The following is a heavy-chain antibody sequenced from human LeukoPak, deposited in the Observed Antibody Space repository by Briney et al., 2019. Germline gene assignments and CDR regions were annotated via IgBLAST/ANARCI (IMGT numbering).Heavy chain of an antibody. Sequence: PGGSLRLSCAASGFTFSSYAMSWVRQAPGKGLEWVSAISGSGGSTYYADSVKGRFTISRDNAKNSLYLQMNSLRAEDTAVYYCARDHLAAADYWGQGTLVTVSS. D-gene: IGHD6-13*01. J-gene: IGHJ4*02. CDR2: ISGSGGST. V-gene: IGHV3-23*01. CDR3: ARDHLAAADY. CDR1: GFTFSSYA.